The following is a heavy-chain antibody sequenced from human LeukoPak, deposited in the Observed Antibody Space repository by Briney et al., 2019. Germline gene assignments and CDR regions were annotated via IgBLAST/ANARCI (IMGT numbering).Heavy chain of an antibody. CDR2: IYSGGST. CDR3: ARDSVHGDGPLDY. Sequence: PSETLSLTCTVSGYSISSGYYWGWIRPPPGKGLEWVSVIYSGGSTYYADSVKGRFTISRDNSKNTLYLQMNSLRAEDTAVYYCARDSVHGDGPLDYWGQGTLVTVSS. V-gene: IGHV3-66*01. J-gene: IGHJ4*02. CDR1: GYSISSGYY. D-gene: IGHD4-17*01.